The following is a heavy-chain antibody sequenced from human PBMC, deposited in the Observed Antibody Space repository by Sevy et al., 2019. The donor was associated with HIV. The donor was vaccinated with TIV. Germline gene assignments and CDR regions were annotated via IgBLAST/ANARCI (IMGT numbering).Heavy chain of an antibody. CDR3: TTDHRRDGIVVVPFEY. J-gene: IGHJ4*02. CDR1: GISFSNAW. D-gene: IGHD2-15*01. V-gene: IGHV3-15*01. CDR2: IRSKAGGGTT. Sequence: GGSLRLSCAASGISFSNAWMSWVRQSPGKGLEWVGRIRSKAGGGTTDYATIVKGKFTISRDDSRDILYLQLNSLETEDTVVYYCTTDHRRDGIVVVPFEYWGQGTLVTVSS.